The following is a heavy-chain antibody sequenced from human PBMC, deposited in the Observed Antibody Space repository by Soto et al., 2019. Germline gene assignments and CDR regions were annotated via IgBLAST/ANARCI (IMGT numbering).Heavy chain of an antibody. CDR3: AKDNEDTDMVIDGMDV. D-gene: IGHD5-18*01. Sequence: QVQLVESGGGVVQPGRSLRLSCAASGFTFSSYGMHWVRQAPGKGLEWVAVISYDGSNKYYADSVKGRFTISRDNDKNTLYLQMNSLRAEDTDVYYWAKDNEDTDMVIDGMDVWGQGTTVTVSS. V-gene: IGHV3-30*18. CDR2: ISYDGSNK. CDR1: GFTFSSYG. J-gene: IGHJ6*02.